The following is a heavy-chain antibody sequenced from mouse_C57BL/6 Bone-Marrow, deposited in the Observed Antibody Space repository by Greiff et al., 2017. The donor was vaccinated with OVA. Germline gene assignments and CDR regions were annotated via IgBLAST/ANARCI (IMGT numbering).Heavy chain of an antibody. V-gene: IGHV1-64*01. J-gene: IGHJ3*01. CDR1: GYTFTSYW. Sequence: QVQLQQPGAELVKPGASVKLSCKASGYTFTSYWMHWVKQRPGQGLEWIGMIHPNSGSTYYHEKFKSKATLAVDKSSSTAYMQLSSLTSEDSAVYYCARSGEFAYWGQGTLVTVSA. CDR2: IHPNSGST. CDR3: ARSGEFAY.